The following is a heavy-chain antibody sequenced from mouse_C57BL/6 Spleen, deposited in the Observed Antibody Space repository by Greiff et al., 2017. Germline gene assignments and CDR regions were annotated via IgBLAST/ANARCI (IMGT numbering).Heavy chain of an antibody. CDR3: ASYYYGSSYGTWFAY. Sequence: QVQLKQPGAELVKPGASVKLSCKASGYTFTSYWMHWVKQRPGRGLEWIGRIDPNSGGTKYNEKFKSKATLTVDKPSSTAYMQLSSLTSEDSAVYYCASYYYGSSYGTWFAYWGQGTLVTVSA. D-gene: IGHD1-1*01. CDR1: GYTFTSYW. CDR2: IDPNSGGT. V-gene: IGHV1-72*01. J-gene: IGHJ3*01.